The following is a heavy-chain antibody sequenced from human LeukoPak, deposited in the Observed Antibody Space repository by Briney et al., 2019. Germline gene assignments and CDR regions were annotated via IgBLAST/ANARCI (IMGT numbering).Heavy chain of an antibody. CDR1: GFTFSTYS. CDR2: IATSSSPV. J-gene: IGHJ3*02. D-gene: IGHD3/OR15-3a*01. CDR3: ARVRTGYYVPLAFDI. Sequence: GGSLRLSCAASGFTFSTYSMNWVRQAPGKGLEWISYIATSSSPVYYADSVKGRFTISRVNAKNSLYLQMNSLRAEDTAVYYCARVRTGYYVPLAFDIWGQGTMVTVSS. V-gene: IGHV3-48*04.